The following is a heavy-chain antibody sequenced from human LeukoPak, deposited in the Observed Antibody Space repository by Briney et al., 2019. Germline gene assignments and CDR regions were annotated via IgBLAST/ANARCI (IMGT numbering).Heavy chain of an antibody. D-gene: IGHD3-10*01. J-gene: IGHJ4*02. V-gene: IGHV6-1*01. CDR1: GDSVSSNSAT. Sequence: PSQTLSLTCAISGDSVSSNSATWNWIRQSPSRGPEWLGRTYYRSKWYNDYAVSVKSRITINPDTSKNQFSLQLNSVTPEDTAVYYCAKDTYYYGSGSYYNGIDYWGQGTLVTVSS. CDR2: TYYRSKWYN. CDR3: AKDTYYYGSGSYYNGIDY.